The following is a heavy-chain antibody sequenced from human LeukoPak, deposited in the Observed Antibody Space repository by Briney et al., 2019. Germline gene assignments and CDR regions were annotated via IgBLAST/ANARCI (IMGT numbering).Heavy chain of an antibody. CDR1: AFTFSGYW. CDR2: ISNSAGNT. D-gene: IGHD5-24*01. Sequence: GGSLRLSCAASAFTFSGYWVHWVRQAPGKGLEWVSVISNSAGNTYYADSVKGRFTISRDNSKNTLYLQMNSLRAEDTAAYYCARASGGDGYKDAFDIWGQGTMVTVSS. CDR3: ARASGGDGYKDAFDI. J-gene: IGHJ3*02. V-gene: IGHV3-23*01.